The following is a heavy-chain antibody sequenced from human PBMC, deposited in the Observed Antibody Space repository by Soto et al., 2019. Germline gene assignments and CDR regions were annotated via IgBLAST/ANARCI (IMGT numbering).Heavy chain of an antibody. CDR3: ARAWEHLYFDY. V-gene: IGHV4-4*07. CDR1: GASISGFY. J-gene: IGHJ4*02. D-gene: IGHD1-26*01. CDR2: IYANGTT. Sequence: SETLSLTCTVSGASISGFYWSWIRKSAGKGLEWIGRIYANGTTDYNPSLKSRVMMSVDTSKKQFSLKLRSVTAADTAVYYCARAWEHLYFDYWGQGAMVTAS.